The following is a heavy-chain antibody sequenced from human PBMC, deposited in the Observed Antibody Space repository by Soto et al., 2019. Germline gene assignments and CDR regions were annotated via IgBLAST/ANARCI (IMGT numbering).Heavy chain of an antibody. CDR2: ISWDGGST. Sequence: PGGSLRLSCAASGFTFDDYAMHWVRQAPGKGLEWVSLISWDGGSTYYADSVKGRFTISRDNSKNSLYLQMNSLRAEDTALYYCEHDMARVTPDSYAMDVRGPGTTVT. CDR3: EHDMARVTPDSYAMDV. V-gene: IGHV3-43D*04. J-gene: IGHJ6*02. CDR1: GFTFDDYA. D-gene: IGHD4-4*01.